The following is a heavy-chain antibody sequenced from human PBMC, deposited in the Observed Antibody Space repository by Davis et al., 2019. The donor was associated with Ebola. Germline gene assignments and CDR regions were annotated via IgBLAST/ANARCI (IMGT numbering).Heavy chain of an antibody. CDR2: ISSDSDYI. J-gene: IGHJ6*02. Sequence: GGSLRLSCAASGSTFSTYSMSWVRQAPGKGLEWVSSISSDSDYIYYADSAKGRFTISRDNAKNSLYLQMNSLRAEDTAVYYWARDRPLDFFFGDYYGMDVWSQGTTVTVSS. CDR1: GSTFSTYS. CDR3: ARDRPLDFFFGDYYGMDV. D-gene: IGHD3-16*01. V-gene: IGHV3-21*01.